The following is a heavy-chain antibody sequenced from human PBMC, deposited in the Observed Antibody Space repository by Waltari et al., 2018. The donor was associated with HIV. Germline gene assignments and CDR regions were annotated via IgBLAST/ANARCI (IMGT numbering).Heavy chain of an antibody. D-gene: IGHD2-21*02. J-gene: IGHJ6*02. Sequence: EVQLVESGGGLIQPGGSLRLSCAASGFSFSDYSMNWVRQGPGKGLEWLSYISSGSSNIYYADSVKGRFTISRDNAKTSLYLQMNSLRAEDTAVYYCARVGDRTYAMDVWGQGTTVTVSS. CDR2: ISSGSSNI. CDR3: ARVGDRTYAMDV. CDR1: GFSFSDYS. V-gene: IGHV3-48*04.